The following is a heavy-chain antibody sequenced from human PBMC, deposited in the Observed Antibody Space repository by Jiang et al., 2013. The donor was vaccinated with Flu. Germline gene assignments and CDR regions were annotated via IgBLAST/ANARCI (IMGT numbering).Heavy chain of an antibody. CDR3: ARQGGYSYALGGRSLLY. D-gene: IGHD5-18*01. CDR1: GGSFSGYY. J-gene: IGHJ4*02. Sequence: LLKPSETLSLTCAVYGGSFSGYYWSWIRQPPGKGLEWIGEINHSGGTNYNPSLKSRVTISVDTSKNQFSLKVSSVTAADTATYFCARQGGYSYALGGRSLLYWGQGSPVTVSS. V-gene: IGHV4-34*01. CDR2: INHSGGT.